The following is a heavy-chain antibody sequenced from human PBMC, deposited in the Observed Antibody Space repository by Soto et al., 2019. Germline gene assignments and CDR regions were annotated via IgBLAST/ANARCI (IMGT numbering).Heavy chain of an antibody. CDR3: TRDWEYYYDSSGYYFDY. V-gene: IGHV3-49*03. Sequence: GGSLRLSCTASGFTFGDYAMSWFRQAPGKGLEWVGFIRSKAYGGTTEHAASVKGRFTISRDDSKSIAYLQMNSLKTEDTAVYYCTRDWEYYYDSSGYYFDYWGQGTLVTVSS. CDR2: IRSKAYGGTT. CDR1: GFTFGDYA. D-gene: IGHD3-22*01. J-gene: IGHJ4*02.